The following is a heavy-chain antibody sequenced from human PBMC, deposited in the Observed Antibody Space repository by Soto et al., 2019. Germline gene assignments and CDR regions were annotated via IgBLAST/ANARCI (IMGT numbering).Heavy chain of an antibody. CDR3: AKDSKSVSVSAARAYGMDV. D-gene: IGHD2-2*01. Sequence: GGSLRLSCAGSGFMFSSFAMTWVRQAPGKGLEWVSTTRSNGEHTYYADSVKGRFTVSRDNSKNTLFLEMSSLRAEDSAIYYCAKDSKSVSVSAARAYGMDVWGQGTTVTVSS. CDR1: GFMFSSFA. V-gene: IGHV3-23*01. J-gene: IGHJ6*02. CDR2: TRSNGEHT.